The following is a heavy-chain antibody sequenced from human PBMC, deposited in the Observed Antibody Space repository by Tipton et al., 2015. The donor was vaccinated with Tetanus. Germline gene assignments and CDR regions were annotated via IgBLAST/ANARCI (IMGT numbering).Heavy chain of an antibody. Sequence: TLSLTCTVSGGSIRDHIWSWIRQPPGKGLEWIGYIYYSGSTNYNPSLKSRVTISVDTAKNQFSLKLSSVTAADTAVYYCARSEQQLVRGYYDDYYYMDVWGKGTTVTVSS. V-gene: IGHV4-59*11. CDR2: IYYSGST. CDR1: GGSIRDHI. D-gene: IGHD6-13*01. J-gene: IGHJ6*03. CDR3: ARSEQQLVRGYYDDYYYMDV.